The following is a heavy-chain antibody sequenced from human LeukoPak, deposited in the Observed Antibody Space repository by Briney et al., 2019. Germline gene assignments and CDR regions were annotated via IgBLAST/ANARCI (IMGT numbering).Heavy chain of an antibody. J-gene: IGHJ4*02. CDR1: GFTFSLYW. D-gene: IGHD3-16*01. V-gene: IGHV3-7*04. Sequence: GGSLRLSCAASGFTFSLYWMTWVRQSPGKGLEWVADINPDGSQKYSVDSVKGRFTISKDNSKNTLYLQMNSLSGDDTSMYFCARAYGGLIDYWGQGTLVTVSS. CDR2: INPDGSQK. CDR3: ARAYGGLIDY.